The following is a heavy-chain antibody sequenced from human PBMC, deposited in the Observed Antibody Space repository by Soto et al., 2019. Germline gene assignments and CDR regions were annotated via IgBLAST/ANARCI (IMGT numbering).Heavy chain of an antibody. V-gene: IGHV5-51*01. Sequence: EVQLVQSGAEVKKPGESLKTSCKGSGYSFTSYWIGWVRQMPGKGLEWMGIIYPGDSDTRYSPSFQGQVTISADKSISTAYLQWSSLKASDTAMYYCARITDLSLYYYYYGMDVWGQGTTVTVSS. J-gene: IGHJ6*02. D-gene: IGHD3-16*02. CDR2: IYPGDSDT. CDR1: GYSFTSYW. CDR3: ARITDLSLYYYYYGMDV.